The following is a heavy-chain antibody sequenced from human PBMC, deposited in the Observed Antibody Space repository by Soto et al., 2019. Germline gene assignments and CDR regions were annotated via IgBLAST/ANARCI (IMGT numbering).Heavy chain of an antibody. CDR1: GFTFSSYG. D-gene: IGHD3-10*01. V-gene: IGHV3-33*01. CDR3: ARDGSNGSGSYYRSGGMDV. J-gene: IGHJ6*02. Sequence: QVQLVESGGGVVQPGRSLRLSCAASGFTFSSYGMHWVRQAPGKGLEWVAVIWYDGSNKYYADSVKGRFTISRDNSKNTLYLQMNSLRAEDTAVYYCARDGSNGSGSYYRSGGMDVWGQGTTVTVSS. CDR2: IWYDGSNK.